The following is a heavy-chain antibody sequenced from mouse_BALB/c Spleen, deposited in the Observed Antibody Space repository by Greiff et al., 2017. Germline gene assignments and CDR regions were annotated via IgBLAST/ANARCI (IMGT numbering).Heavy chain of an antibody. Sequence: EVHLVESGGGLVKPGGSLKLSCAASGFTFSSYAMSWVRQSPEKRLEWVAEISSGGSYTYYPDTVTGRFTISRDNPKNTLFLQMTSLRSEDTAMYYCARYDYAFAYWGQGTLVTVSA. CDR1: GFTFSSYA. V-gene: IGHV5-9-4*01. D-gene: IGHD2-4*01. CDR2: ISSGGSYT. J-gene: IGHJ3*01. CDR3: ARYDYAFAY.